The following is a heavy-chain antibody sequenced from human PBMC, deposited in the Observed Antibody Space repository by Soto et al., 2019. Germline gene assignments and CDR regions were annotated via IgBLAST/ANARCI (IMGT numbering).Heavy chain of an antibody. Sequence: ASVKGSCKASGYTFTGYYMHWVRQAPGQGLEWMGWINPNSGGTNYAQKFQGWVTMTRDTSISTAYMELSRLRSDDTAVYYCARAHHYYDSSGYSSSFDYWGQGTLVTVSS. CDR2: INPNSGGT. D-gene: IGHD3-22*01. J-gene: IGHJ4*02. V-gene: IGHV1-2*04. CDR3: ARAHHYYDSSGYSSSFDY. CDR1: GYTFTGYY.